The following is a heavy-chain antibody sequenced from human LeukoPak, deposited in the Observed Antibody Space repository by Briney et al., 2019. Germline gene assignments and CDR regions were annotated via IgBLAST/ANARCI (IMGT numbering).Heavy chain of an antibody. CDR2: INPNTGVT. V-gene: IGHV1-2*06. CDR1: GYTFSGHY. CDR3: ARVNPGNWFDP. Sequence: ASVKVSCKASGYTFSGHYLHWVRQAPGQGLEWMGRINPNTGVTQYTENFQGRVTMTGDTSISTAYMELNGLRSDDTAVYYCARVNPGNWFDPWGQGTLVTVSS. J-gene: IGHJ5*02.